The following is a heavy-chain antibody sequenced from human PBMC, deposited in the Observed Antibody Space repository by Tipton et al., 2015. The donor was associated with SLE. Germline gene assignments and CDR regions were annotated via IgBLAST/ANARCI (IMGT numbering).Heavy chain of an antibody. D-gene: IGHD6-6*01. J-gene: IGHJ4*02. CDR3: ARLAGRRFPFDS. V-gene: IGHV4-34*01. Sequence: TLSLTCAVYGGSFSGYYWSWIRQPPGKGLEWIGETNHSGSTKYNPSLKSRVTISVDTSKNQFSLKLGFVTAADTAVYFCARLAGRRFPFDSWGQGTLVTVSS. CDR2: TNHSGST. CDR1: GGSFSGYY.